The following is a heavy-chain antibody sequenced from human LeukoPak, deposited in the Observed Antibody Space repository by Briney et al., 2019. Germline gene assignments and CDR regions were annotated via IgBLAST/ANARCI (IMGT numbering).Heavy chain of an antibody. CDR1: GYTFTDYY. CDR2: INPHRGGT. D-gene: IGHD3-10*01. CDR3: ARDGPSMVRAVIPFDI. Sequence: ASVKVSCNTSGYTFTDYYMHWVRQAPGQGLEWMGWINPHRGGTYYAQKFQGRVTMTRDSSTSTAYMELSNLRSDDTAVYYCARDGPSMVRAVIPFDIWGQGTMVTVSS. J-gene: IGHJ3*02. V-gene: IGHV1-2*02.